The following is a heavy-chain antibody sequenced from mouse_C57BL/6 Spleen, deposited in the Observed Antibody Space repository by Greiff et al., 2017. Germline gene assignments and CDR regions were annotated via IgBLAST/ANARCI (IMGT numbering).Heavy chain of an antibody. CDR1: GYTFTSYW. CDR2: IDPSDSET. D-gene: IGHD1-1*01. J-gene: IGHJ1*03. CDR3: ARSNYGSSDWDFDG. Sequence: VQLQQPGAELVRPGSSVKLSCKASGYTFTSYWMHWVKQRPIQGLEWIGNIDPSDSETHYNQKFKDKATLTVDKSSSTAYMQLSSLTSEDSAVYYCARSNYGSSDWDFDGWGTGTTVTVSS. V-gene: IGHV1-52*01.